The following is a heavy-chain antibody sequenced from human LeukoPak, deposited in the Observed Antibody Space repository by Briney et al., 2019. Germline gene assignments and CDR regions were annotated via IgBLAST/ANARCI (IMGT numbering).Heavy chain of an antibody. CDR2: IVVGSGNT. Sequence: SVKVSCKASGFTFTSSAVQWVRQARGQRLEWIGWIVVGSGNTNYAQKFQERVTITRDMSTSTAYMELSSLRSEDTAVYYCAAGDGITIFGVVYHYYGMDVWGQGTTVTVSS. D-gene: IGHD3-3*01. V-gene: IGHV1-58*01. CDR1: GFTFTSSA. J-gene: IGHJ6*02. CDR3: AAGDGITIFGVVYHYYGMDV.